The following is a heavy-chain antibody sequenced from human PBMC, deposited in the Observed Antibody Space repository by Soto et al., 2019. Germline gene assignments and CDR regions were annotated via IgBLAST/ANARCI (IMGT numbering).Heavy chain of an antibody. J-gene: IGHJ6*02. CDR3: ATPARDFYGPFYQHSGLDV. CDR1: GGPFRGYG. CDR2: IIPNFGAP. V-gene: IGHV1-69*01. D-gene: IGHD3-16*01. Sequence: QVQLVQSGPEVKKTGSSMKVSCKASGGPFRGYGLNWVRQAPGQGLEWLGGIIPNFGAPNYAQKFQGRVSITADEVTTTIYMELKGLSSEDTAVYYCATPARDFYGPFYQHSGLDVWGQGTRLTVSS.